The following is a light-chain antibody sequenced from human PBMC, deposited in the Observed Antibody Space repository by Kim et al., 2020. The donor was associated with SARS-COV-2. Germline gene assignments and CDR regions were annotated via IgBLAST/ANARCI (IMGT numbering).Light chain of an antibody. CDR3: QSYDNGNQV. Sequence: GKTITISCTGSSGSLGRNDVQWYQQRPGSAPTTVIYEDSKRPSGVPDRFSGCIDTASNSASLTISGLEAEDEADYYCQSYDNGNQVFGGGTQLTVL. CDR2: EDS. J-gene: IGLJ3*02. V-gene: IGLV6-57*02. CDR1: SGSLGRND.